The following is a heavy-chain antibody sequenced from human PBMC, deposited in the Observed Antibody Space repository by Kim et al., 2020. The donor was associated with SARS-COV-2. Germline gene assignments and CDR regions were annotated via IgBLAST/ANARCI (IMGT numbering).Heavy chain of an antibody. CDR3: GRGEIGYCSSTTCSDAVDI. D-gene: IGHD2-2*01. V-gene: IGHV1-3*01. Sequence: ASVKVSCKASGFTFTNYVIHWVRQAPGQRLEWMGWINAGNGNTKYSQKFQGRVTITRDSSASAAYMELSSLRSEDTAIYYCGRGEIGYCSSTTCSDAVDIWGQGTVVTVSS. CDR2: INAGNGNT. J-gene: IGHJ3*02. CDR1: GFTFTNYV.